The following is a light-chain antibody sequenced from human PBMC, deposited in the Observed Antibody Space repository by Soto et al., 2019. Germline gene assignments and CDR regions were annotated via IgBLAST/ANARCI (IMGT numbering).Light chain of an antibody. J-gene: IGKJ1*01. CDR3: QQYGSSPGT. V-gene: IGKV3-20*01. CDR1: HSVTNRY. Sequence: ELVLKQSPGTLSLSPGERATLSCRVSHSVTNRYLAWYRQKPGQAPRLLIFGASIRDTGIPDRFSGSGSGTDFTLTINRLEPEEFAVYYCQQYGSSPGTFGQGTKVDIK. CDR2: GAS.